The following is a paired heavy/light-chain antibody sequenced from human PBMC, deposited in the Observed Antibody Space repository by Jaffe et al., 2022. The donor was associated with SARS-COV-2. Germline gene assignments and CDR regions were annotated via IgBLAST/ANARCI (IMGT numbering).Heavy chain of an antibody. D-gene: IGHD2-2*01. Sequence: QITLKESGPTLVKPTQTLTLTCTFSGFSLGTNGVAVGWIRQPPGKALEWVGFIYWDDDESYRPSLKGRLTITKDTSKHQVVLTLTNVDPVDTATYYCVRRDRIPAAADYWGQGILVTVSS. CDR2: IYWDDDE. J-gene: IGHJ4*02. CDR1: GFSLGTNGVA. V-gene: IGHV2-5*02. CDR3: VRRDRIPAAADY.
Light chain of an antibody. CDR3: QQSYSTYWT. Sequence: DIQMTQSPSSLSASVGDRVTITCRASQSLSGYLNWYQQTPGEAPKLLIHATSTLQSGVPSRFSGSGSGREFTLTISSLQREDFATYYCQQSYSTYWTFGQGTKVELE. J-gene: IGKJ1*01. CDR2: ATS. V-gene: IGKV1-39*01. CDR1: QSLSGY.